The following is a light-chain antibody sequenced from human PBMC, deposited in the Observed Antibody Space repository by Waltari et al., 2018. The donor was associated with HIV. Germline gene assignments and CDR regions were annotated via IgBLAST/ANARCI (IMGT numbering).Light chain of an antibody. J-gene: IGKJ1*01. CDR3: QQYIGSPRT. V-gene: IGKV3-20*01. Sequence: EIALTQSPGTLSLSPGERATLSCRASQTISSTYLAWYQQKPGQAPRLLIYGASSRATGIPDRFSGSGSGTDFTFTISSLEPEDCAVYYCQQYIGSPRTFGQGTKVELK. CDR1: QTISSTY. CDR2: GAS.